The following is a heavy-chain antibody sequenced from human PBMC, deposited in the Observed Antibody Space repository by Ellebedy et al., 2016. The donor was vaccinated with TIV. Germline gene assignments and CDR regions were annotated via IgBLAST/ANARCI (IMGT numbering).Heavy chain of an antibody. CDR1: GFTFSSYS. CDR2: ISSSSTT. CDR3: ARAHF. Sequence: GESLKISCAASGFTFSSYSMNWVRQAPGEGLEWVSYISSSSTTKYADSVKGRFTISRDNAKNSLYLQMNNLRVEDTAVYYYARAHFWGQGTLVTVSS. J-gene: IGHJ4*02. V-gene: IGHV3-48*01. D-gene: IGHD3-3*02.